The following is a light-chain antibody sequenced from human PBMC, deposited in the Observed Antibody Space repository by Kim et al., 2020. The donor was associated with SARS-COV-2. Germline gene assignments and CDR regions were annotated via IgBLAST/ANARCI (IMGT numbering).Light chain of an antibody. CDR1: QGIATS. Sequence: AIRMTQSPSSISASIGDRVTITCRASQGIATSLAWYQQKPGKAPKVLIYVASTLESGVPSRFSGSGSGTDFTLTISYLQSEDFGTYYCQQYYNYPLTFGGGTKVDIK. CDR2: VAS. V-gene: IGKV1-8*01. CDR3: QQYYNYPLT. J-gene: IGKJ4*01.